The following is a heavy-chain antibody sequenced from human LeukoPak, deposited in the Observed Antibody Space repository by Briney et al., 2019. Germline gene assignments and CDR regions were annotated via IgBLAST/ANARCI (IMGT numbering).Heavy chain of an antibody. Sequence: QPGGSLRLSCAASGFTFSGSARHWVRQASGKGLEWVGRIRSKANSYATAYAASVKGRFTISRDDSKNTAYLQMNSLKTEDTAVYYCTSRVQGPIGFDYWGQGTLVTVSS. CDR3: TSRVQGPIGFDY. CDR1: GFTFSGSA. D-gene: IGHD1-1*01. V-gene: IGHV3-73*01. J-gene: IGHJ4*02. CDR2: IRSKANSYAT.